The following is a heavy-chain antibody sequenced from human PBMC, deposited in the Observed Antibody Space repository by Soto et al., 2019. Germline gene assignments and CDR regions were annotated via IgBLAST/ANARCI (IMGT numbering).Heavy chain of an antibody. CDR2: ISAYNGNT. J-gene: IGHJ4*02. Sequence: ASVKVSCKASGYTFTSYGISWVRQAPGQGLEWMGWISAYNGNTNYAQKLQGRVTMTTDTSTSTAYMELRSLRSDDTAVYYCARLVQTYYDFWSGYFEEPQNDYWGQGTLVTVSS. CDR3: ARLVQTYYDFWSGYFEEPQNDY. V-gene: IGHV1-18*01. D-gene: IGHD3-3*01. CDR1: GYTFTSYG.